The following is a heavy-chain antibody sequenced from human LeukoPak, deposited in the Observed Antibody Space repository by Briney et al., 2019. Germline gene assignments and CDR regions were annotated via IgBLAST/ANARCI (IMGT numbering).Heavy chain of an antibody. Sequence: SVKVSXKASGGTFSSYAISWVRQAPGQGLEWMGGIIPIFGTANYAQKFQGRVTITTDESTSTAYMELSSLGSEDTAVYYCASGVVPAARCYYYYMDVWGKGTTVTVSS. V-gene: IGHV1-69*05. CDR3: ASGVVPAARCYYYYMDV. CDR2: IIPIFGTA. D-gene: IGHD2-2*01. J-gene: IGHJ6*03. CDR1: GGTFSSYA.